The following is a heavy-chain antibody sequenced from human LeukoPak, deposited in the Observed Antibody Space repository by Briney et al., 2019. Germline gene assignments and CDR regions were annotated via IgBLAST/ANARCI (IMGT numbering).Heavy chain of an antibody. V-gene: IGHV3-73*01. D-gene: IGHD3-22*01. CDR3: ARPSSGFHF. J-gene: IGHJ4*02. CDR1: GLIFSDFA. CDR2: IRTKVDSYAT. Sequence: GGSLRLSCAASGLIFSDFAMHWVRQASGKGLEWVGRIRTKVDSYATTYAASVKGRFTVSRDDSKNTAYLEMNSLKSEDTAAYYCARPSSGFHFWGQGTLVTVSS.